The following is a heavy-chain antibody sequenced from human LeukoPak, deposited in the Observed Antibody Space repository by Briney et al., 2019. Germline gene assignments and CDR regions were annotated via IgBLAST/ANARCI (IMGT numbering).Heavy chain of an antibody. CDR1: GFTFNNYS. CDR2: ISYDGSNK. J-gene: IGHJ6*02. V-gene: IGHV3-30-3*01. Sequence: SGGSLRLSCAASGFTFNNYSMPWVRQAPGKGLEWAALISYDGSNKYYADSVKGRFTISRDNSKNTLNLQMNSLRAEDTAVYYCARGGYCTSTSCYLVHYYGMDVWGQGTTVTVSS. D-gene: IGHD2-2*01. CDR3: ARGGYCTSTSCYLVHYYGMDV.